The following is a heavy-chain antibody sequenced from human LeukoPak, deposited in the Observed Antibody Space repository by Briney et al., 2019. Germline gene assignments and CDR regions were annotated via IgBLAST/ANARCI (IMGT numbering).Heavy chain of an antibody. V-gene: IGHV4-59*01. CDR2: IYYSGST. Sequence: SETLSLTCTVSGGSISSYYWSWIRQPPGKGLEWIGYIYYSGSTNYNPSLKSRVTISVDTSKNQFSLKLSSVTAADTAVYYCARVGYDFWSGKRYYLDYWGQGTLVTVSS. CDR3: ARVGYDFWSGKRYYLDY. J-gene: IGHJ4*02. D-gene: IGHD3-3*01. CDR1: GGSISSYY.